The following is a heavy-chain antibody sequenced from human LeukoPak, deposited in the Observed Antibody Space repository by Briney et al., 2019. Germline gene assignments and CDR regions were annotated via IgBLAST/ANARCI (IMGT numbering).Heavy chain of an antibody. Sequence: SETLSLTCTVSGGSISSYYWSWIRQPPGKGLEWIGYIYYSGSTNYNPSLKSRVTISVDTSKNQFSLKLSSVTAADTAVYHCARDPHYDFWSGHFDYWGQGTLVTVSS. CDR3: ARDPHYDFWSGHFDY. CDR2: IYYSGST. V-gene: IGHV4-59*01. D-gene: IGHD3-3*01. J-gene: IGHJ4*02. CDR1: GGSISSYY.